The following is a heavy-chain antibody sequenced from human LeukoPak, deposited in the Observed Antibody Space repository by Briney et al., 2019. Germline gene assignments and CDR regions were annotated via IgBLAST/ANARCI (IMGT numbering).Heavy chain of an antibody. V-gene: IGHV3-23*01. CDR3: AKVASKGTIFGVVTFDY. D-gene: IGHD3-3*01. Sequence: GGSMRLSCAASGFTFSSYAMSWVRQAPGKGLEWVSAISGSGGSTYYADSVKGRFTISRDNSKNTLYLQMNSLRAEDTAVYYCAKVASKGTIFGVVTFDYWGQGTLVTVSS. J-gene: IGHJ4*02. CDR1: GFTFSSYA. CDR2: ISGSGGST.